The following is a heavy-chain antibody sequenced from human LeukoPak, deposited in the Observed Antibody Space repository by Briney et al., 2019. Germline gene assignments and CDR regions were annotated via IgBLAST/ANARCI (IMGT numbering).Heavy chain of an antibody. J-gene: IGHJ6*02. Sequence: GGSLRLSCAASGFTSSSYWMSWVRQAPGKGLGWVANIKQDGSEKYYVDSVKGRFTISRDNAKNSLYLQMNSLRAEDTAVYYCARDYRYYYGMDVWGQGTTVTVSS. V-gene: IGHV3-7*01. CDR1: GFTSSSYW. CDR2: IKQDGSEK. CDR3: ARDYRYYYGMDV.